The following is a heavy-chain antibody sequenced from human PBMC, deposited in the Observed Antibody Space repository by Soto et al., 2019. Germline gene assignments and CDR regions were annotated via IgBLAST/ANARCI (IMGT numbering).Heavy chain of an antibody. D-gene: IGHD7-27*01. CDR2: IHYSGIT. Sequence: QVQLQESGPGLVKPSETLSLTCTVSGGSISSYYWSWIRQSPGKRLEWIGYIHYSGITSYNPSLKSRVTISLDTSKNRFSLELISVTAAVSAGYYCARHPGASFDYWGQGTLV. V-gene: IGHV4-59*01. J-gene: IGHJ4*02. CDR3: ARHPGASFDY. CDR1: GGSISSYY.